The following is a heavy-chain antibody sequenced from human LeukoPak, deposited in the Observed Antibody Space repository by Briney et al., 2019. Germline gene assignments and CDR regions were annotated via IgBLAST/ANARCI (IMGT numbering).Heavy chain of an antibody. J-gene: IGHJ6*03. V-gene: IGHV3-21*04. D-gene: IGHD5-18*01. CDR2: ISSSSSYI. CDR3: AKDGYSYGPYYYYYMDV. CDR1: GFTFSSYS. Sequence: PGGSLRLSCAASGFTFSSYSMNWVRQAPGKGLEWVSSISSSSSYIYYADSVKGRFTISRDNAKNSLYLQMNSLRAEDTAVYYCAKDGYSYGPYYYYYMDVWGKGTTVTVSS.